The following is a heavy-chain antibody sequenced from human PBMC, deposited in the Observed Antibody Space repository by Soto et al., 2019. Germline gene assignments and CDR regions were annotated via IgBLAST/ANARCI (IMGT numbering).Heavy chain of an antibody. CDR1: GFTVSSNY. J-gene: IGHJ6*03. CDR2: IYSGGST. D-gene: IGHD1-7*01. V-gene: IGHV3-66*01. CDR3: AREGERLNWNYREYYYYMDV. Sequence: GGSLRLSCAASGFTVSSNYMSWVRQAPGKGLEWVSVIYSGGSTYYADSVKGRFTISRDNSKNTLYLQMNSLRAEDTAVYYCAREGERLNWNYREYYYYMDVWGKGTTVTVSS.